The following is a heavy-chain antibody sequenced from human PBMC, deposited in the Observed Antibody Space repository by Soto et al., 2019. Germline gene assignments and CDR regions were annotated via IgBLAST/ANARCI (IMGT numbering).Heavy chain of an antibody. CDR1: VGTFSSYA. V-gene: IGHV1-69*01. J-gene: IGHJ6*02. Sequence: SVKVSCKASVGTFSSYAISWVRQAPGQGLEWMGGIIPIFGTANYAQKFQGRVTITADESTSTAYMELSSLRSEDTAVYYCARSYCSSTSFPEYYYYYYGMDVWGQGTTVTVSS. CDR3: ARSYCSSTSFPEYYYYYYGMDV. CDR2: IIPIFGTA. D-gene: IGHD2-2*01.